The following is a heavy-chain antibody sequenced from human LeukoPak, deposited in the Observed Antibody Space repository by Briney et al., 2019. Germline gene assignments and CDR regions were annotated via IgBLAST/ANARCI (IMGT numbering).Heavy chain of an antibody. CDR2: ISSSSIYI. CDR1: GFTFSNYR. V-gene: IGHV3-21*04. Sequence: GGSLRLSCAASGFTFSNYRMNWVRQAPGKGLEWVSSISSSSIYIYYADSLKGRFTISRDNAKNSLYLQMNSLRAEDTAVYYCARWDGYGDYWGQGTLVTVSS. D-gene: IGHD5-24*01. J-gene: IGHJ4*02. CDR3: ARWDGYGDY.